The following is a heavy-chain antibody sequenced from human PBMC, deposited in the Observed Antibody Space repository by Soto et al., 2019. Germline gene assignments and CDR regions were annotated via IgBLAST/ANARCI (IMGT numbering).Heavy chain of an antibody. V-gene: IGHV1-69*01. J-gene: IGHJ6*02. D-gene: IGHD2-21*02. CDR2: IIPILGTA. CDR3: ASDEIVVVTATPDYYYYYVMDV. Sequence: QVQLVQSGAEVKKPGSSVKVSCKASGGTFSSYAISWVRQAPGQGLEWMGGIIPILGTANYAQKFQGRVTITADEATSAAYMERSSLRSEDTAVYYCASDEIVVVTATPDYYYYYVMDVWGQGTTVTVSS. CDR1: GGTFSSYA.